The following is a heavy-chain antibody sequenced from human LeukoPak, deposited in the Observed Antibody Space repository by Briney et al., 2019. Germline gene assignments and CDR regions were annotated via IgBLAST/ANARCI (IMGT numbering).Heavy chain of an antibody. CDR2: ICYDGSNK. CDR1: GFTFSSYG. V-gene: IGHV3-33*01. J-gene: IGHJ4*02. D-gene: IGHD2-15*01. CDR3: ARGYCSGGSSSISDY. Sequence: GGSLRLSCAASGFTFSSYGMHWVRQAPGKGLEWVAVICYDGSNKYYADSVKGRFTISRDNSKNTLYLQMNSLRAEDTAVYYCARGYCSGGSSSISDYWGQGTLVTVSS.